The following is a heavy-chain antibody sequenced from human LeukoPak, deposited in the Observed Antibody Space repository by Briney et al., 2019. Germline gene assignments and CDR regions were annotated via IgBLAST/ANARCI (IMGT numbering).Heavy chain of an antibody. V-gene: IGHV3-30*18. J-gene: IGHJ4*02. CDR2: ISYDGSNK. D-gene: IGHD2-2*01. CDR1: GFTFSSFS. Sequence: PGGSLRLSCAASGFTFSSFSMHWVRQAPGKGLEWVAVISYDGSNKYYADSVKGRFTISRDNSKNTLYLQMNSLRAEDTAVYYCANAVGSLGYCSSTSCSSSNPDYWGQGTLVTVSS. CDR3: ANAVGSLGYCSSTSCSSSNPDY.